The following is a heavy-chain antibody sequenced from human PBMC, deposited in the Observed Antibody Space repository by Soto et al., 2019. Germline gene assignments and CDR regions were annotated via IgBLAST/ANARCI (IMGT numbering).Heavy chain of an antibody. V-gene: IGHV3-23*01. Sequence: GGSLRLSCAASGFTFSSYAMSWVRQAPGKGLEWVSAISGSGGSTYYADSVKGRFTISRDNSKNTLYLQMNSLRAADKAVYYCAKGRELPGYGDFDIWGQGTMVTVSS. D-gene: IGHD5-12*01. CDR2: ISGSGGST. CDR3: AKGRELPGYGDFDI. J-gene: IGHJ3*02. CDR1: GFTFSSYA.